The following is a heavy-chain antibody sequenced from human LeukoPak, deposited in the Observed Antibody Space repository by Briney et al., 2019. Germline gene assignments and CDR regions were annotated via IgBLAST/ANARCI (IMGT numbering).Heavy chain of an antibody. Sequence: PGGSLRLSCAASGFTFSSYAMHWVRQAPGKGLEWVAVISYDGSNKYYADSVKGRFTISRDNSKDTLYLQMNSLRAEDTAVYYCAKVLRYFDWLSTWPFDYWGQGTLVTVSS. CDR1: GFTFSSYA. J-gene: IGHJ4*02. D-gene: IGHD3-9*01. CDR2: ISYDGSNK. V-gene: IGHV3-30-3*01. CDR3: AKVLRYFDWLSTWPFDY.